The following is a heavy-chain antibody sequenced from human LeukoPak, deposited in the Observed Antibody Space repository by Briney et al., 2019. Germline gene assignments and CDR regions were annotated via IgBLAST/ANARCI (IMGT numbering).Heavy chain of an antibody. CDR3: ARVDSSGYYYVFDY. CDR2: MYSSGSS. J-gene: IGHJ4*02. CDR1: GGSISAYY. Sequence: SETLSLTCTVSGGSISAYYWSWIRQPPGKGLEWIGYMYSSGSSNCNPSLKSRVTISVDTSKNQFSLKLSSVTAADTAVYYCARVDSSGYYYVFDYWGQGTLVTVSS. V-gene: IGHV4-59*01. D-gene: IGHD3-22*01.